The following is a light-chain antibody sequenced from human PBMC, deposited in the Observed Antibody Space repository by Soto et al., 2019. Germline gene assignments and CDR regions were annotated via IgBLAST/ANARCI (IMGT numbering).Light chain of an antibody. CDR3: QQYNNWWT. J-gene: IGKJ1*01. Sequence: EIVMTQSPATLSVSPGERATLSCRASQSISRNLAWYQQKPGQTPRLLIYDASTRATGIPARFSGSGSGTEFTLTISSLQSEDFAVYYCQQYNNWWTFGQGTKVEIK. CDR2: DAS. V-gene: IGKV3-15*01. CDR1: QSISRN.